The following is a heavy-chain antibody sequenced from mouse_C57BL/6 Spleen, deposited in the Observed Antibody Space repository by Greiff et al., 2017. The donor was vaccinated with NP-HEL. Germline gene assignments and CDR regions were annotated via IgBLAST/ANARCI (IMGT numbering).Heavy chain of an antibody. CDR2: ILPGSGSI. J-gene: IGHJ3*02. D-gene: IGHD2-4*01. CDR3: ARVYYDYDGGWAW. CDR1: GYTFTGYW. V-gene: IGHV1-9*01. Sequence: VQLQQSGAELMKPGASVKLSCKATGYTFTGYWIEWVKQRPGHGLEWIGEILPGSGSINYNEKFKGKATFTADTSSNTAYMQLSSLTTEDSAIYYCARVYYDYDGGWAWWGQGTLVTVSA.